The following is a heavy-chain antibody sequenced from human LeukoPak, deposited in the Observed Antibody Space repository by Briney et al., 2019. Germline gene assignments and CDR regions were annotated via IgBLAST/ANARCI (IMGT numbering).Heavy chain of an antibody. J-gene: IGHJ4*02. CDR2: IQQDGSEK. CDR1: GFTFSDYW. CDR3: ARDRGFSYGIDF. Sequence: PGGSLRLSCAASGFTFSDYWMSWVPQAPGKGLEWVANIQQDGSEKYYVDSVKGRFTISRDNPKKSLFLQVSSLRGEDTAVYYCARDRGFSYGIDFWGQGTLVTVSS. V-gene: IGHV3-7*04. D-gene: IGHD5-18*01.